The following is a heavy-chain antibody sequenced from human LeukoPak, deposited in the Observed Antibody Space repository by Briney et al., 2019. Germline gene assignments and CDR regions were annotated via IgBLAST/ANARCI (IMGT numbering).Heavy chain of an antibody. CDR2: IRYDGSNK. V-gene: IGHV3-30*02. D-gene: IGHD3-22*01. Sequence: GGSLRLSCAASGFTFSSYGMHWVRQAPGKGLEWVAFIRYDGSNKYYADSVKGRFTISRDNAKNSLYLQMNSLRAEDTALYYCAKDILYDYDSSGYLDHWGQGTLVTVSS. CDR3: AKDILYDYDSSGYLDH. J-gene: IGHJ4*02. CDR1: GFTFSSYG.